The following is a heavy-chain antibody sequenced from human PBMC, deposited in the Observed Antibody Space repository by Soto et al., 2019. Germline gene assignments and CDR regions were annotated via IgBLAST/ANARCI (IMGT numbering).Heavy chain of an antibody. D-gene: IGHD4-17*01. V-gene: IGHV1-18*01. Sequence: VSCKASGYTFTSYGISWVRQAPGQGLEWMGWISAYNGNTNYAQKLQGRVTMTTDTSTSTAYMELRSLRSDDTAVYYCAGQDYGGILYYWGQGTLVPVSS. J-gene: IGHJ4*02. CDR2: ISAYNGNT. CDR3: AGQDYGGILYY. CDR1: GYTFTSYG.